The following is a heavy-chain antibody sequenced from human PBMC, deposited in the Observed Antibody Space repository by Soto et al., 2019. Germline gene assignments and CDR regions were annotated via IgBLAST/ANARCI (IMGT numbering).Heavy chain of an antibody. V-gene: IGHV3-72*01. J-gene: IGHJ3*02. CDR2: SRNKANSYTT. Sequence: GGSLRLSCAASGFTFSDHYMEWVRQAPGKGLEWVARSRNKANSYTTEYAASVKGRFTISRDDSKKSLYLQMGSLRAEDMAVYYCARQGGYDILTYAFDIWGQGTMVTVSS. CDR3: ARQGGYDILTYAFDI. CDR1: GFTFSDHY. D-gene: IGHD3-9*01.